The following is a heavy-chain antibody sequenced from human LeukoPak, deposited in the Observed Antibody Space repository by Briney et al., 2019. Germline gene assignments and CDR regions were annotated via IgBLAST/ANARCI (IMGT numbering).Heavy chain of an antibody. CDR3: ATGGFAN. V-gene: IGHV3-48*02. CDR1: VFTFSGYS. Sequence: GGSLRLSCAASVFTFSGYSMNWGRQAPGKGLEWISYISSGSSTIYSADSVKGRFTISRDNAKNSLFMKMSSLRDEDTAVYYCATGGFANWGQGTLVTVSS. J-gene: IGHJ4*02. CDR2: ISSGSSTI. D-gene: IGHD3-3*01.